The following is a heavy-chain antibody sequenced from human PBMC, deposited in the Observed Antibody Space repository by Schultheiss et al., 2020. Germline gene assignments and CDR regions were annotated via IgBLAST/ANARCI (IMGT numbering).Heavy chain of an antibody. D-gene: IGHD6-19*01. V-gene: IGHV4-34*01. CDR2: IYHSGST. Sequence: SETLSLTCAVYGGSFSGYYWSWIRQPPGKGLEWIGEIYHSGSTNYNPSLKSRVTISVDKSKNQFSLKLSSVTAADTAVYYCARDSSGFDYWGQGTLVTVSS. CDR1: GGSFSGYY. J-gene: IGHJ4*02. CDR3: ARDSSGFDY.